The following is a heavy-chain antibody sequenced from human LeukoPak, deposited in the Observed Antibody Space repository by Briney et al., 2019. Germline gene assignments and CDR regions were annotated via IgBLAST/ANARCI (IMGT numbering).Heavy chain of an antibody. Sequence: GGSLRLSCAPSGFTFNTYKMNWVRQAPGEGLGWVSYISSSSSTIYFADSVKGRFTISRDNAKNSLYLQMNSLRAEDTAVYYCARGHQVAARPVDYWGQGTLVTVSS. CDR3: ARGHQVAARPVDY. D-gene: IGHD6-6*01. CDR2: ISSSSSTI. J-gene: IGHJ4*02. CDR1: GFTFNTYK. V-gene: IGHV3-48*01.